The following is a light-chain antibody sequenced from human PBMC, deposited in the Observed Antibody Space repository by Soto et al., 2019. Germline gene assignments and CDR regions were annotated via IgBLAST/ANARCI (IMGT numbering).Light chain of an antibody. J-gene: IGKJ1*01. Sequence: DIQMAQSPSTLSASVGDRVTITCRASQSIDSWLAWYQHKPGKAPKLLIFKASTLDTGVPSLVSGSGSETEFTLTISSVQADDSANYYCQPYNSYSRTFGQWTKVEI. V-gene: IGKV1-5*03. CDR2: KAS. CDR1: QSIDSW. CDR3: QPYNSYSRT.